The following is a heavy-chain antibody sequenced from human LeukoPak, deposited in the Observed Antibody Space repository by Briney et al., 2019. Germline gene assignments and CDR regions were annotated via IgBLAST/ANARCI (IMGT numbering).Heavy chain of an antibody. J-gene: IGHJ5*02. CDR3: AHSHNPGDFWSGYYYMGNWFDP. CDR1: GFSLSTSGVG. Sequence: ESGPTLVKPTQTLTLTCTFSGFSLSTSGVGVGWIRQPPGKALEWLALIYWDDDKRYSPSLKSRLTITKDTSKNQVVLTMTNMDPVDTATYYCAHSHNPGDFWSGYYYMGNWFDPWGQGTLVTVSS. D-gene: IGHD3-3*01. CDR2: IYWDDDK. V-gene: IGHV2-5*02.